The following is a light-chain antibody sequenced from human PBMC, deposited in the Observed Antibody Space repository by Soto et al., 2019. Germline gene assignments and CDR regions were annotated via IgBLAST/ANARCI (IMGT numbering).Light chain of an antibody. V-gene: IGLV3-21*02. J-gene: IGLJ2*01. CDR1: NIGSKT. CDR2: DNS. Sequence: SSELTQPPSVSVAPGQTARIPCGGNNIGSKTAHWYQQKPGQAPVLDVYDNSDRPSGIPERFSGSNSGNTATLTISRVGAGDEADYYCQVWDCSRGVFGGGTKVTVL. CDR3: QVWDCSRGV.